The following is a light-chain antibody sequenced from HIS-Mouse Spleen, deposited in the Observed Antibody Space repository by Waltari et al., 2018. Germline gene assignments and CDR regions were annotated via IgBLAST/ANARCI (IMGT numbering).Light chain of an antibody. CDR1: NIGSKS. V-gene: IGLV3-21*02. CDR2: DDS. Sequence: SYVLTQPPSVSVAPGQTARITCGGTNIGSKSVHWYQPKPGQAPVLVVYDDSDRPSGIPERFSGSNSGNTATLTISRVEAGDEADYYCQVWDSSSDRVFGTGTKVTVL. J-gene: IGLJ1*01. CDR3: QVWDSSSDRV.